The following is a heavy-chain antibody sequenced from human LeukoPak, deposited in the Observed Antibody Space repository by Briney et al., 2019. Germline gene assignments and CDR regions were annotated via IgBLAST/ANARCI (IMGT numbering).Heavy chain of an antibody. D-gene: IGHD2-2*01. CDR1: GGSISSSSYY. CDR3: ARTGLVVPAALLARDPFDI. V-gene: IGHV4-39*01. J-gene: IGHJ3*02. Sequence: SETLSLTCTVSGGSISSSSYYWGWIRQPPGKGLEWIGSIYYSGSTYYNPSLKSRVTISVDTSKNQFSLKLSSVTAADTAVYYCARTGLVVPAALLARDPFDIWGQGTMVTVSS. CDR2: IYYSGST.